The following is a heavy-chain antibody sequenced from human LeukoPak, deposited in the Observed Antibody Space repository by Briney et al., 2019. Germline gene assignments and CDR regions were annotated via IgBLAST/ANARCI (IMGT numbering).Heavy chain of an antibody. CDR3: ARATYYEDRNNIAFDI. V-gene: IGHV4-4*07. D-gene: IGHD3-16*01. Sequence: SETLSLTCTVSGGSINSYYWSWIRQPAGKGLEWIGRINPSGSTKNNPSLKSRVTMSLDTRKNQLSLNLGSVTAADTAVYYCARATYYEDRNNIAFDIWGRGTMVTVS. J-gene: IGHJ3*02. CDR1: GGSINSYY. CDR2: INPSGST.